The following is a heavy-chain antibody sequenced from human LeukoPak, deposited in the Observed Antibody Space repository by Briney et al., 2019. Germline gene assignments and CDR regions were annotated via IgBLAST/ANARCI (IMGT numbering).Heavy chain of an antibody. V-gene: IGHV3-23*01. D-gene: IGHD3-22*01. J-gene: IGHJ4*02. CDR3: AKVHYYYDSSGYYWDY. Sequence: GGSLRLSCAASGFTLSSYAMSWVRQAPGKGLEWVSAISGSGGSTYYADSVKGRFTISRDNSKNTLYLQMNSLRAEDTAVYYCAKVHYYYDSSGYYWDYWGQGTLVTVSS. CDR2: ISGSGGST. CDR1: GFTLSSYA.